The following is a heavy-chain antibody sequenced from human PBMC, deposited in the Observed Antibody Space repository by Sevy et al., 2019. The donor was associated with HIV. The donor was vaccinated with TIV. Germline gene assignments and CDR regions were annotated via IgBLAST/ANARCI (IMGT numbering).Heavy chain of an antibody. CDR2: IWYDGSNK. V-gene: IGHV3-33*01. J-gene: IGHJ4*02. Sequence: GGSLRLSCVASGFTFGTYGMDWVRLAPGKGLEWVAVIWYDGSNKYYGDSVKGRFTISRDNSKNTLYLQMNSLRAEDTAVYYCARGSLYSSGWSESLDYWGQGTLVTVSS. D-gene: IGHD6-19*01. CDR1: GFTFGTYG. CDR3: ARGSLYSSGWSESLDY.